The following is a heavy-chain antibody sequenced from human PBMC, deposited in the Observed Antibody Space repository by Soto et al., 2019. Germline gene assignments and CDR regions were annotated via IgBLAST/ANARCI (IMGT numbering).Heavy chain of an antibody. CDR1: GFTFENYA. Sequence: EVQLLQSGGGLVQPGGSLRLSCEVSGFTFENYAMNWVRRAPGKGLEWVSSISNIGGQTYYADSVKGRFTMSRDMPKKTLQLQMNNLRADDTGVYFCSKEMWGWGYDIFGVDISFDHWGQVTPVTVSS. D-gene: IGHD3-9*01. CDR3: SKEMWGWGYDIFGVDISFDH. CDR2: ISNIGGQT. J-gene: IGHJ4*02. V-gene: IGHV3-23*01.